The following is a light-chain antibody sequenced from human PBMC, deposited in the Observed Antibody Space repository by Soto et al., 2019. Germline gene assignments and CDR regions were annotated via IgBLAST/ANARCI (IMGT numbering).Light chain of an antibody. CDR1: QSVSSN. CDR3: QQYNNWPWT. Sequence: EIVMTQAPATLSVSPGERATLSCRASQSVSSNLAWYQQKPGQAPRLLIYGASTRATGIPARFSGSGSETEFTLTIRSLQSEDFAVYYCQQYNNWPWTFGQGTKV. J-gene: IGKJ1*01. V-gene: IGKV3-15*01. CDR2: GAS.